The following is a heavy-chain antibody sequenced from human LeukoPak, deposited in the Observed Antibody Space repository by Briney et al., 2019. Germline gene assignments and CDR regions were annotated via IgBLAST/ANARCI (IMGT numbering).Heavy chain of an antibody. J-gene: IGHJ4*02. CDR3: AKDGVLRGYCSSTSCFFDY. V-gene: IGHV3-23*01. CDR1: GFTFSSYA. CDR2: ISGSVGST. Sequence: PGGSLRLSCAASGFTFSSYAMSWVRQAPGKGLEWVSAISGSVGSTYYADSVKGRFTISRDNSKNTLYLQMNSLRAEDTAVYYCAKDGVLRGYCSSTSCFFDYWGQGTLVTVSS. D-gene: IGHD2-2*01.